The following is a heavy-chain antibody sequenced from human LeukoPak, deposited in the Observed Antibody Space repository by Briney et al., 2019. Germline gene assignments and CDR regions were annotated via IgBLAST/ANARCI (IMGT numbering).Heavy chain of an antibody. CDR1: GYTFTSFG. D-gene: IGHD6-13*01. CDR2: IGAYNGNT. CDR3: ARDQMNMAAAGAYFDY. J-gene: IGHJ4*02. Sequence: ASVKVSCKASGYTFTSFGISWVRQAPGQGLEWMGWIGAYNGNTKYGQKLQGRVTMTTDTSTSTAYMELRSLRSDDAAVYYCARDQMNMAAAGAYFDYWGQGTLVTVSS. V-gene: IGHV1-18*01.